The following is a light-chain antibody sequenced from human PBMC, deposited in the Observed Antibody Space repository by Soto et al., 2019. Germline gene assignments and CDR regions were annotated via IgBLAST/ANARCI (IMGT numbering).Light chain of an antibody. V-gene: IGKV3-20*01. J-gene: IGKJ1*01. CDR1: QSVSSSF. CDR2: GAS. CDR3: QQYVTSPWA. Sequence: EIVLTQSPGTLSLSPGERATLSCRASQSVSSSFLAWYQQKPGQAPRLLIYGASNRATGIPDRFSGSGSGTDFNITISRLEPEDFAVYYCQQYVTSPWAFGQGTKVAIE.